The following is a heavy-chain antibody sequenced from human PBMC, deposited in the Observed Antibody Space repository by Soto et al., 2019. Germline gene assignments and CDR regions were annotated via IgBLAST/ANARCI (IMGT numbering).Heavy chain of an antibody. Sequence: PSETLSLTCTVSGGSVTNSSYYFFCIRQSPWKGLEWIGSVYYRGRSYSKSSVKSRVTISVDTSKNRFSLSLNSVTASDTAVYYCVKDRELVVVTPAYYFDYWGQGTLVTVSS. J-gene: IGHJ4*02. CDR3: VKDRELVVVTPAYYFDY. CDR2: VYYRGRS. D-gene: IGHD2-21*02. V-gene: IGHV4-39*02. CDR1: GGSVTNSSYY.